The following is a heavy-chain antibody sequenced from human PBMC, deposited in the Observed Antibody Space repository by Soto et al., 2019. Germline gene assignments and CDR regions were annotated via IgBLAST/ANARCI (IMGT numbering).Heavy chain of an antibody. Sequence: EVQLLESGGGLVQPGGSLRLSCAASGFTFSDYSMRWVRQAPGKGLEWVSAINGRGSKTYYADSVKGRFTISRDNSKNTLKLQMHSLTAADTAIYYCGKARGRVVIDSWGPGTVV. D-gene: IGHD3-16*01. CDR1: GFTFSDYS. J-gene: IGHJ5*01. CDR3: GKARGRVVIDS. V-gene: IGHV3-23*01. CDR2: INGRGSKT.